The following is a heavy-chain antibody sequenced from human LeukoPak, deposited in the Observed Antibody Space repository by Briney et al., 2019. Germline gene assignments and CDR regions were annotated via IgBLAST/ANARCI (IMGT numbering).Heavy chain of an antibody. J-gene: IGHJ3*02. Sequence: SETLSLTCSVSSDSISSYSCSWIRQPPGKGLEWIGYMYSRGSTNDNPSLKSRVTISRDTSKNQLSLRVTSVTAADTAMYYCARHYLYGDPPAFDIWGQGTMVTVSS. CDR1: SDSISSYS. CDR3: ARHYLYGDPPAFDI. D-gene: IGHD4-17*01. CDR2: MYSRGST. V-gene: IGHV4-59*08.